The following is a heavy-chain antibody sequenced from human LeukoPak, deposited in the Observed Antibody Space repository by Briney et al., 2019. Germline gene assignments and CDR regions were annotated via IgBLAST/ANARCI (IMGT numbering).Heavy chain of an antibody. V-gene: IGHV1-69*04. D-gene: IGHD3-22*01. J-gene: IGHJ4*02. Sequence: AASVKVSCKASGGTFSIYAISWVRRAPGQGLEWMGRIIPILVIANYAQKFQGRVTITADKSTNTAYMDLSSLRSEDTAVYYCARDRLEDDSSGYPFDYWGQGTLVTVSS. CDR2: IIPILVIA. CDR1: GGTFSIYA. CDR3: ARDRLEDDSSGYPFDY.